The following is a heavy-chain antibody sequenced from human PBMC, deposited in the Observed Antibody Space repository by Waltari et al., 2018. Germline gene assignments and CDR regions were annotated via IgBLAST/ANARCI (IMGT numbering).Heavy chain of an antibody. J-gene: IGHJ1*01. Sequence: QLVQSGAEVKKPGSSLEVSCTASGGTFNNYAISWVRQAPGQGLEWVGGVIPVFGTTTSAQRFQGRVTISADRLTNTAYMELSSLTSEDAAIYDCASDRYLGSSGRFFESEFWSQGTLGTVSS. CDR2: VIPVFGTT. D-gene: IGHD3-22*01. CDR3: ASDRYLGSSGRFFESEF. CDR1: GGTFNNYA. V-gene: IGHV1-69*14.